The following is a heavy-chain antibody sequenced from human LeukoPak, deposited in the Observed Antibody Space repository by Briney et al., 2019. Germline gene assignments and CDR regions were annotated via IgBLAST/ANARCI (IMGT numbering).Heavy chain of an antibody. CDR2: FDPEDGET. J-gene: IGHJ4*02. D-gene: IGHD1-26*01. CDR3: VTGPPLYSGNSHKWVY. Sequence: GASVKVSCKVSGYTLTELSMHWVRQAPGKGLEWMGGFDPEDGETIYAQRFQGRVTMTEDTSTETAYIELSSLRSEDTAVYYCVTGPPLYSGNSHKWVYWGQGTLVTVSS. CDR1: GYTLTELS. V-gene: IGHV1-24*01.